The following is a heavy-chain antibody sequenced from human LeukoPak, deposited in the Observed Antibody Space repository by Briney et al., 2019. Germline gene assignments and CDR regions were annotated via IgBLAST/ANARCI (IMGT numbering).Heavy chain of an antibody. CDR2: INPNSGGT. CDR3: AREGGDYDILTGYYPSLWFDP. J-gene: IGHJ5*02. D-gene: IGHD3-9*01. V-gene: IGHV1-2*02. Sequence: ASVKVSCKASGFTFTSSAMHWVRQAPGQGLEWMGWINPNSGGTNYAQKFQGRVTMTRDTSISTAYMELSRLRSDDTAVYYCAREGGDYDILTGYYPSLWFDPWGQGTLVTVSS. CDR1: GFTFTSSA.